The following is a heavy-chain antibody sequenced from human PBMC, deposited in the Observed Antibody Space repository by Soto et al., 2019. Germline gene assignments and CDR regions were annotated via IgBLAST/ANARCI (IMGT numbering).Heavy chain of an antibody. J-gene: IGHJ6*02. D-gene: IGHD3-16*01. CDR3: AREGVWGMDV. V-gene: IGHV1-8*01. CDR2: MNANSGNT. CDR1: GYTFTSYD. Sequence: QVQLVQSGAEVKKPGASVKVSCKASGYTFTSYDINWVRQATGQGLEWMGWMNANSGNTGYAQKFPGRVSMTRSTSISTGYMELSSVRYEHAAVAYCAREGVWGMDVWGQGTTVNVSS.